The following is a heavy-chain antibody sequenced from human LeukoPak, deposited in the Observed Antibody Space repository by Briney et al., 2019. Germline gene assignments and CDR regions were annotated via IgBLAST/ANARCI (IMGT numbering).Heavy chain of an antibody. D-gene: IGHD5-24*01. CDR3: ATLGWGGYNGDFDY. CDR2: FDPEDGET. J-gene: IGHJ4*02. CDR1: GNTLTELS. Sequence: ASVKVSCKVYGNTLTELSMHWVRQAPGEGLEWMGGFDPEDGETIYAQKFQGRVTMTEDTSTDTAYMELNSLRSDDTAVYYCATLGWGGYNGDFDYWGQGTLVTVSS. V-gene: IGHV1-24*01.